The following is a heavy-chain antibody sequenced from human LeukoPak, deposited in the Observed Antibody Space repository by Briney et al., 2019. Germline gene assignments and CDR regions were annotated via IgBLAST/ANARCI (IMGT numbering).Heavy chain of an antibody. CDR1: GFTFSSCG. CDR3: AKDDGDYLYYFDC. Sequence: GGSLRLSCAASGFTFSSCGMHWVRQAPGKGLEWVAVISYDGSNNYYADSVKGRFTISRDNSKNTLYLQMNRLRAEDPAVYYCAKDDGDYLYYFDCWGQGTLVTVSS. CDR2: ISYDGSNN. J-gene: IGHJ4*02. V-gene: IGHV3-30*18. D-gene: IGHD4-17*01.